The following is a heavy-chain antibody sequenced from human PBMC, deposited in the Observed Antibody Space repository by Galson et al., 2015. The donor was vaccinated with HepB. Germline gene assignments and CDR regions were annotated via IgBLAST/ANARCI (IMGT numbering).Heavy chain of an antibody. D-gene: IGHD3-3*01. CDR3: ARTLIWSGYLTNYYYYYVDV. CDR2: INTNTGNP. CDR1: GYTFTSYA. J-gene: IGHJ6*03. V-gene: IGHV7-4-1*02. Sequence: SVKVSCKASGYTFTSYAMNWVRQAPGQGLEWMGWINTNTGNPTYAQGFTGRFVFSLDTSVSTAYLQISSLKAEDTAVYYCARTLIWSGYLTNYYYYYVDVWGKGTTVTVSS.